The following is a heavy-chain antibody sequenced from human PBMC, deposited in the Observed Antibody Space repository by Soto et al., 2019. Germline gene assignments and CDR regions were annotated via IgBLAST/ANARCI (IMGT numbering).Heavy chain of an antibody. Sequence: PGGSLRLSCAASGFTFSDYYMSWIRQAPGKGLEWVSYISSSGSTIYYADSVKGRFTISRDNAKNSLYLQMNSLRAEDTAVYYCARSTVFGVVSYYFDYWGQGTLVTVSS. J-gene: IGHJ4*02. V-gene: IGHV3-11*01. CDR2: ISSSGSTI. D-gene: IGHD3-3*01. CDR1: GFTFSDYY. CDR3: ARSTVFGVVSYYFDY.